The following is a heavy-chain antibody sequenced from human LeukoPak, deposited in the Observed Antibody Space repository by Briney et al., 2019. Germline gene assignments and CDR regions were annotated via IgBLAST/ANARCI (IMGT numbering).Heavy chain of an antibody. V-gene: IGHV3-30*18. CDR1: GFTFSSYG. CDR2: ISYDGSDK. D-gene: IGHD2-15*01. J-gene: IGHJ4*02. Sequence: GGSLRLSCAASGFTFSSYGMHWVRQAPGKGLEWVAVISYDGSDKYYAESVKGRSTISRDNSKNTLYLQMNSLRAEDTAVYYCAKDVCSAGTCYYEYWGQGTLVTVSS. CDR3: AKDVCSAGTCYYEY.